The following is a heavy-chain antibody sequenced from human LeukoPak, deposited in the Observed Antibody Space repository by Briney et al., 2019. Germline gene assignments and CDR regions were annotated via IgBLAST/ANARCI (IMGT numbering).Heavy chain of an antibody. CDR1: GYTFTSYY. CDR3: ARSQGYYDSRDSAFDI. V-gene: IGHV1-46*01. CDR2: INPSGGST. J-gene: IGHJ3*02. Sequence: ASVKVSCKASGYTFTSYYIHWVRQAPGQGLEWMGIINPSGGSTSYAQKFQGRVTMTRDMSTSTVYMELSSLRSDDTAVYYCARSQGYYDSRDSAFDIWGQGTVVTVSS. D-gene: IGHD3-22*01.